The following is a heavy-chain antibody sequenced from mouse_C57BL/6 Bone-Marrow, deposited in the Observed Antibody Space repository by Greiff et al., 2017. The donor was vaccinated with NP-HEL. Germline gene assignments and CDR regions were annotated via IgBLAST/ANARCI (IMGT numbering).Heavy chain of an antibody. D-gene: IGHD2-2*01. CDR2: IRLKSDNYAT. J-gene: IGHJ3*01. Sequence: EVMLVESGGGLVQPGGSMKLSCVASGFTFSNYWMNWVRQSPEKGLEWVAQIRLKSDNYATHYAESVKGRFTISRDDSKSSVYLQMNNLRAEDTGIYYCFFGYLFAYWGQGTLVTVSA. CDR1: GFTFSNYW. CDR3: FFGYLFAY. V-gene: IGHV6-3*01.